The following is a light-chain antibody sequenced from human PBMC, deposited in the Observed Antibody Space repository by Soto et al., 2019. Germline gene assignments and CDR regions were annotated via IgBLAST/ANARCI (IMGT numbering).Light chain of an antibody. CDR1: QTVSRN. Sequence: EVVITQSPATLSVSPGERATLSCRASQTVSRNLAWYQQRPGQAPRLLIYDISNRAAGVPARVSGSGSETEFTLTIRSLQSEEFATYYCQQANSFPITVGQGTRLEIK. V-gene: IGKV3-15*01. CDR2: DIS. J-gene: IGKJ5*01. CDR3: QQANSFPIT.